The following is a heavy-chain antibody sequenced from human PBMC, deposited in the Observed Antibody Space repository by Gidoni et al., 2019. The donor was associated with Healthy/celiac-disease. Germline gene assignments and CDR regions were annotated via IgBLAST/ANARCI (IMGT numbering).Heavy chain of an antibody. J-gene: IGHJ6*02. CDR1: GGTFSSYA. Sequence: QVQLVQSGAEVKKPGSSVKVSCQASGGTFSSYAISWVLQAPGQGLEWMGGIIPIFGTANYAQRVQGRVTITADKSTSTADMELSSLRSEDTAVYYCARLPPDFWSGSGESDYYGMDVWGQGTTVTVSS. V-gene: IGHV1-69*06. D-gene: IGHD3-3*01. CDR2: IIPIFGTA. CDR3: ARLPPDFWSGSGESDYYGMDV.